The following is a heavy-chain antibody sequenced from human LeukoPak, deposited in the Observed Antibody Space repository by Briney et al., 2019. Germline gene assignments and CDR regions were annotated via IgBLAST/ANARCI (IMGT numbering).Heavy chain of an antibody. CDR1: GGSISSYY. D-gene: IGHD3-10*01. V-gene: IGHV4-4*07. Sequence: SETLPLTCTVSGGSISSYYWSWIRQPAGKGLEWIGRIYTSGSTNYNPSLKSRVTMSVDTSKNQFSLKLSPVTAADTAVYYCARVCGSGSYYNGRYYFDYWGQGTLVTVSS. J-gene: IGHJ4*02. CDR3: ARVCGSGSYYNGRYYFDY. CDR2: IYTSGST.